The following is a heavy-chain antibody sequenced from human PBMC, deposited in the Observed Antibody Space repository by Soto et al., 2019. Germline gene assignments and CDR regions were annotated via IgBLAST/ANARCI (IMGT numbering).Heavy chain of an antibody. D-gene: IGHD7-27*01. Sequence: SETLSLTCTVSGGSISSYYWSWIRQPPGKGLEWIGYIYYSGSTNYNPSLKSRVTISVDTSKNQFSLKLSSVTAADTAVYYCAREDHWGGSDYWGQGTLVTVSS. CDR2: IYYSGST. CDR1: GGSISSYY. V-gene: IGHV4-59*01. CDR3: AREDHWGGSDY. J-gene: IGHJ4*02.